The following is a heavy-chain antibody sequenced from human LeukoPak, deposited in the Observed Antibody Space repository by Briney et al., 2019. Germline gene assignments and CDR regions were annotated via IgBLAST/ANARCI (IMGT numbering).Heavy chain of an antibody. CDR3: ARGLMVYATHDF. D-gene: IGHD2-8*01. CDR1: GFIFSDYE. Sequence: PGGSLRLSCAASGFIFSDYEMNWVRQAPGKGLEWVSYISGSGTTKYYADSVKGRFSISRDNAKNSLYLQINSLRAEETAVYYCARGLMVYATHDFWGQGTLVTVSS. J-gene: IGHJ4*02. V-gene: IGHV3-48*03. CDR2: ISGSGTTK.